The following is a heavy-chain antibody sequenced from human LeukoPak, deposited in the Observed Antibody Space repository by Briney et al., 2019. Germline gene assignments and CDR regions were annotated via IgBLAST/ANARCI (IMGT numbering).Heavy chain of an antibody. CDR1: GFTFDDYA. J-gene: IGHJ4*02. V-gene: IGHV3-9*01. Sequence: GGSLRLSCAASGFTFDDYAMHWVRQAPGKGLEWVSGISWSSGSIDYAVSVKGRFTISRDNAKNSLSLQMNSLRPEDTAFYYCAKGTGRYWTFFDYWGQGTLVTVSS. CDR2: ISWSSGSI. D-gene: IGHD1-26*01. CDR3: AKGTGRYWTFFDY.